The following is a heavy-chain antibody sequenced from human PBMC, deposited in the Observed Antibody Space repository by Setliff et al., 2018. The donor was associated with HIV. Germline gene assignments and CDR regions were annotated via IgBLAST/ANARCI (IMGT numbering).Heavy chain of an antibody. CDR1: GYSISSGYY. V-gene: IGHV4-38-2*02. J-gene: IGHJ4*02. Sequence: PSETLSLTCAVSGYSISSGYYWGWIRQPPGKGLEWIGSIYHSGSTYYNPSLKSRVTISVDTSKNQFSLKLSSVTAADTAVYYCARDDARDYFDYWGQGTLVTVSS. CDR3: ARDDARDYFDY. CDR2: IYHSGST.